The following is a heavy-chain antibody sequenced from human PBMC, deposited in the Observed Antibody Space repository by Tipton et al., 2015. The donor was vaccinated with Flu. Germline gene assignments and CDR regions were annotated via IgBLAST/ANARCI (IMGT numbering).Heavy chain of an antibody. J-gene: IGHJ3*02. Sequence: QLVQSGAEVKKPGASVKVSCKASGYTFTGYYMHWVRQAPGQGLEWMGWINPNSGGTNYAQKFQGRVTMTRDTSISTAYMELSRLRSDDTAVYYCARDHSGSYLEIDAFDIWGQGTMVTVSS. CDR1: GYTFTGYY. CDR3: ARDHSGSYLEIDAFDI. D-gene: IGHD1-26*01. V-gene: IGHV1-2*02. CDR2: INPNSGGT.